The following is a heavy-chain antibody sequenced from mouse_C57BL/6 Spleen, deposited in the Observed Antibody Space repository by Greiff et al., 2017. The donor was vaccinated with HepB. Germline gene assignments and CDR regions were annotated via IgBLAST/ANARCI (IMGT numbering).Heavy chain of an antibody. V-gene: IGHV1-55*01. Sequence: QVQLQQPGAELVKPGASVKMSCKASGYTFTSYWITWVKQRPGQGLEWIGDIYPGSGSTNYNEKFKSKATLTVDTSSSTAYMQLSSLTSEDSAVYYCASITTVVAPYYFDYWGQGTTLTVSS. CDR2: IYPGSGST. CDR1: GYTFTSYW. J-gene: IGHJ2*01. CDR3: ASITTVVAPYYFDY. D-gene: IGHD1-1*01.